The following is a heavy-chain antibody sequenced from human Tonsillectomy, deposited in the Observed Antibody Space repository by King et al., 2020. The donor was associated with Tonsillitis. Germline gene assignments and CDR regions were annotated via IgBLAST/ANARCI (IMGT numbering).Heavy chain of an antibody. CDR1: GFTVSSNY. J-gene: IGHJ4*02. V-gene: IGHV3-66*01. CDR2: IYSGGST. CDR3: ASYLRGRPRAAAGTQDY. Sequence: VQLVESGGGLVQPGGSLRLSCAASGFTVSSNYMSWVRQAPGKGLEWVSVIYSGGSTYYADSVKGRFTISRDNSKNTLYLQMNSLRAEDTAVYYCASYLRGRPRAAAGTQDYWGQGTLVTVSS. D-gene: IGHD6-13*01.